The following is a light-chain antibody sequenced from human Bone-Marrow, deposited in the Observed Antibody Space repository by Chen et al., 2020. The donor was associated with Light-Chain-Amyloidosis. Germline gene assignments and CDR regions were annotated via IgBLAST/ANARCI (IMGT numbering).Light chain of an antibody. J-gene: IGKJ3*01. CDR2: GAS. CDR1: QSVSSSY. V-gene: IGKV3-20*01. Sequence: EILLTQSTGTLSLSPGESATLSCRASQSVSSSYLAWYQQKPGQAPRLLIYGASSRATGIPDRFSGSGSGTDFTLTISRLEPEDFAVFYCQQYGSSAFTFGPGTTVEIK. CDR3: QQYGSSAFT.